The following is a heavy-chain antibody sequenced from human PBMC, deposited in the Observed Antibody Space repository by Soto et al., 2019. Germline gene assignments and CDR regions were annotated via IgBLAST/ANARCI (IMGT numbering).Heavy chain of an antibody. V-gene: IGHV5-10-1*01. Sequence: GESLEISCQAFEYSFRIYWISWVRQKPGAGLEWMGRVDPNDSFATYSPSFEGHVSISVDKSTNIVYLQWRSLRASDTATYYCARHQSGSGNSNFDFWGQGTPVTVSS. D-gene: IGHD3-10*01. CDR2: VDPNDSFA. CDR1: EYSFRIYW. CDR3: ARHQSGSGNSNFDF. J-gene: IGHJ4*02.